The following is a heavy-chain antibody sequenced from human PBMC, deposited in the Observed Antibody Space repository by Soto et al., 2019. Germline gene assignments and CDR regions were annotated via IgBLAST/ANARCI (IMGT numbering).Heavy chain of an antibody. V-gene: IGHV3-23*01. J-gene: IGHJ3*02. CDR3: ARVKAQILSSGWYGGDDI. D-gene: IGHD6-19*01. CDR1: GSTFSTYS. CDR2: IRDSGHTT. Sequence: EVQLLESGGGLVQPGGSLRLSCAASGSTFSTYSMTWVRQAPGKGLEWVSTIRDSGHTTHYADSVRGRFAISRDNSKNTLFLQMNSLRAEDTAVYYCARVKAQILSSGWYGGDDIWGQGTMVTVSS.